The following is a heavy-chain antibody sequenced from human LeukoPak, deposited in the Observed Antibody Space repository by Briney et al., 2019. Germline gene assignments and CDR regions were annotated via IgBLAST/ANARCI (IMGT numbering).Heavy chain of an antibody. CDR1: GFTFSSYS. CDR3: ARDPTYDSSGYYHYYYGMDV. V-gene: IGHV3-48*02. CDR2: ISSSSTTI. Sequence: GGSLRLSCAASGFTFSSYSMNWVRQAPGKGLEGVSYISSSSTTIYYADSVKGRFTISRDNAKNSLYLQMNSLRDEDTAVYHCARDPTYDSSGYYHYYYGMDVWGQGTTVTVSS. J-gene: IGHJ6*02. D-gene: IGHD3-22*01.